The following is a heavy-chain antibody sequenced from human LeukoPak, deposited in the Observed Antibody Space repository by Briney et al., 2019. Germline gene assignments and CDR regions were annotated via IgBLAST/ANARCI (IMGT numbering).Heavy chain of an antibody. J-gene: IGHJ4*02. CDR3: ARVRRARGYSYGYYFDY. CDR2: IYTSGST. Sequence: SETLSLTCTVSGGSISSYYWSWIRQPAGKGLEWIGRIYTSGSTNYNPSLKSRVTMSVDTSKNQFSLKPSSVTAADTAVYYCARVRRARGYSYGYYFDYWGQGTLVTVSS. D-gene: IGHD5-18*01. V-gene: IGHV4-4*07. CDR1: GGSISSYY.